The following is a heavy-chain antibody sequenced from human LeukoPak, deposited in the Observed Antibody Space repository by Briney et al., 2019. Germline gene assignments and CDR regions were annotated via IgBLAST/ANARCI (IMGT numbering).Heavy chain of an antibody. CDR2: IYYSGST. CDR1: GGSISSSSYY. V-gene: IGHV4-39*01. CDR3: ASRRDPYSSSWYNMGYFQH. Sequence: SETLSLTCTVSGGSISSSSYYWGWIRQPPGKGLEWIGSIYYSGSTYYNPSLKSRVTISVDTSKNQFSLKLSSVTAADTAVYYCASRRDPYSSSWYNMGYFQHWGQGTLVTVSS. J-gene: IGHJ1*01. D-gene: IGHD6-13*01.